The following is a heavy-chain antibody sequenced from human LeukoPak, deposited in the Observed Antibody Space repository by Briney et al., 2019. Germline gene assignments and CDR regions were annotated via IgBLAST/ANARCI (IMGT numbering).Heavy chain of an antibody. CDR3: ARGGGPYYYMDV. J-gene: IGHJ6*03. CDR2: IYYSGST. V-gene: IGHV4-59*01. D-gene: IGHD3-16*01. CDR1: GGSISSYY. Sequence: SETLSLTCTVSGGSISSYYWSWIRQPPGKGLEWIGYIYYSGSTNYNPSLKSRVTISVDTSKKQFSLKLTSVTAADTAVYYCARGGGPYYYMDVWGKGTTVTVSS.